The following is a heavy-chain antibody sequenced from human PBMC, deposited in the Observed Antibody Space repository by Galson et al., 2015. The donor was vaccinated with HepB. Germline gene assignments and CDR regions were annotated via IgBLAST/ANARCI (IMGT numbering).Heavy chain of an antibody. CDR3: TRHLSGDPFDY. CDR1: GFTFSSYS. D-gene: IGHD7-27*01. J-gene: IGHJ4*01. Sequence: SLRLSCAASGFTFSSYSMNWVRQAPGKGLEWVSSMSRSSDYIYYADSVKGRFTISRDNAKNSLYLQMNSLRAEDTAVYYCTRHLSGDPFDYWGHGTLVTVSS. CDR2: MSRSSDYI. V-gene: IGHV3-21*01.